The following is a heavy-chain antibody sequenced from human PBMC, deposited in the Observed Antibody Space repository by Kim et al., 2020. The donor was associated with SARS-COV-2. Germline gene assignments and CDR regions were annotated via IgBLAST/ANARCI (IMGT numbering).Heavy chain of an antibody. Sequence: YAEPVKGKFTISIDDSRNTLYLQMNSLKTDDTAMYYCTADVPTLTNYPFDYWGQGTLVTVSS. J-gene: IGHJ4*02. D-gene: IGHD3-9*01. CDR3: TADVPTLTNYPFDY. V-gene: IGHV3-15*01.